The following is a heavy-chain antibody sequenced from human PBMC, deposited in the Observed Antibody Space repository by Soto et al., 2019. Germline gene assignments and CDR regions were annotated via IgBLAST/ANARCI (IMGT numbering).Heavy chain of an antibody. Sequence: SETLSPTCTVSGGSRGWIRQPPGKGLEWIGSIYYSGSTYYNPSLKSRVTISVDTSKNQFSLKLSSVTAADTAVYYCAKVGGYNRGWFDYWGQGTLLTVS. CDR1: GGS. D-gene: IGHD6-19*01. CDR3: AKVGGYNRGWFDY. V-gene: IGHV4-39*01. J-gene: IGHJ4*02. CDR2: IYYSGST.